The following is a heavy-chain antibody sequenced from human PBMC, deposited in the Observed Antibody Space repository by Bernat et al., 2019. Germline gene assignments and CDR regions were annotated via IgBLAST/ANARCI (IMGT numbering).Heavy chain of an antibody. CDR2: IYHSGTT. D-gene: IGHD3-10*01. CDR3: ACVTVVRGIIITDN. Sequence: QVQLQESGPGLVKPSGTLSLTCAVSGGSISNTNWWTWVRQPPGKGLEWFGEIYHSGTTNYNPSLRSRVTISVDKSKNQFSLTLTSVTAADTAIYYCACVTVVRGIIITDNWGQGTLVTVSS. J-gene: IGHJ4*02. CDR1: GGSISNTNW. V-gene: IGHV4-4*02.